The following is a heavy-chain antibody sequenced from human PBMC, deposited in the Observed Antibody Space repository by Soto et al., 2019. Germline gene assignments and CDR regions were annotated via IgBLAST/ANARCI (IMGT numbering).Heavy chain of an antibody. Sequence: GASVKVSCKASGYTFTSYGISWVRQAPGQGLEWMGWISAYNGNTTYAQKLQGRVTMTTDTSTSTAYMELRSLRSDDTAVYYCARGRYCTNGVCYTPDPWGQGTLVTVSS. CDR1: GYTFTSYG. D-gene: IGHD2-8*01. J-gene: IGHJ5*02. CDR2: ISAYNGNT. CDR3: ARGRYCTNGVCYTPDP. V-gene: IGHV1-18*04.